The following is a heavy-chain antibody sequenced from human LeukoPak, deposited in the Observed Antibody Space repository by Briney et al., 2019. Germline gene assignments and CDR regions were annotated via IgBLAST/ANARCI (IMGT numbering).Heavy chain of an antibody. J-gene: IGHJ6*03. D-gene: IGHD6-6*01. CDR3: AEGSSSSGYYYYYYMDV. Sequence: HPGGSLRLSCAASGFTFSNYAMSWVRQAPGEGLEWVSAISGSGGSTFYADSVKGRFTISRDNSKSTLYLQMNSLRAEDTAVYYCAEGSSSSGYYYYYYMDVWGKGTTVTVSS. CDR2: ISGSGGST. V-gene: IGHV3-23*01. CDR1: GFTFSNYA.